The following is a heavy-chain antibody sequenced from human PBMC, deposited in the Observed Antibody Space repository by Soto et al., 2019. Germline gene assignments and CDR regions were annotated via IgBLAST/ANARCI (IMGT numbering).Heavy chain of an antibody. V-gene: IGHV4-4*07. D-gene: IGHD6-19*01. CDR2: VHVSGGT. Sequence: SETLSLTCSVSGESIGNFYWSWIRQSAGKGLEWIGHVHVSGGTNYNAPLQSRVTMSVDTSSNHVSLQLTSLTVADTAVYYCARDRYGWYPGFDLDVWGPGTTVTVSS. CDR3: ARDRYGWYPGFDLDV. J-gene: IGHJ6*02. CDR1: GESIGNFY.